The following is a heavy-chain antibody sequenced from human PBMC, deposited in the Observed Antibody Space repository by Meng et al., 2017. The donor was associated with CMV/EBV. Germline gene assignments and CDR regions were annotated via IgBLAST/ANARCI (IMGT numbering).Heavy chain of an antibody. D-gene: IGHD2-2*02. Sequence: ASAKVSCKASGYTFTSYGISWVRQAPGQGLEWMGWISAYNGNTNYAQKLQGRVTMTTDTSTSTAYMELRSLRSDDTAVYYCARSTDDIVVVPAAIKAQVVMDVWGQGTTVTVSS. CDR1: GYTFTSYG. CDR2: ISAYNGNT. J-gene: IGHJ6*02. V-gene: IGHV1-18*01. CDR3: ARSTDDIVVVPAAIKAQVVMDV.